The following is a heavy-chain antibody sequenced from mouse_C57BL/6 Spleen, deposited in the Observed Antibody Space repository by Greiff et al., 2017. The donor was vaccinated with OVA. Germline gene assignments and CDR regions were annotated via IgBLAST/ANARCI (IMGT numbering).Heavy chain of an antibody. CDR3: ARTLLRRYAMDY. CDR1: GFTFSSYA. Sequence: VKVEESGGGLVKPGGSLKLSCAASGFTFSSYAMSWVRQTPEKRLEWVATISDGGSYTYYPDNVKGRFTISRDNAKNNLYLQMSHLKSEDTAMYYCARTLLRRYAMDYWGQGTSVTVSS. D-gene: IGHD1-2*01. V-gene: IGHV5-4*03. CDR2: ISDGGSYT. J-gene: IGHJ4*01.